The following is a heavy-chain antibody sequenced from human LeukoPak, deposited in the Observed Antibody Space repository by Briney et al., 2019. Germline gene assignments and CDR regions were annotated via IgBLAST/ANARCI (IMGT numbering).Heavy chain of an antibody. V-gene: IGHV1-69*13. CDR3: ARATGLAAAGYPDAFDI. J-gene: IGHJ3*02. CDR1: GGTFSSYA. D-gene: IGHD6-13*01. Sequence: SVKVSCKASGGTFSSYAISWVRQAPGQGLEWMGGIIPIFGTANYAQKFQGRVTITADESTSTAYMELSSLRSEDTAVYYCARATGLAAAGYPDAFDIWGQGTMVPVSS. CDR2: IIPIFGTA.